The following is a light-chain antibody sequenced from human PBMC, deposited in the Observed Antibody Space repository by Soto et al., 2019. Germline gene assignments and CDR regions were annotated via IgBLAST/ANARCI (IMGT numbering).Light chain of an antibody. J-gene: IGLJ3*02. CDR2: SSN. Sequence: QSVLTQPPSASGTPGQTVTISCSGSSSNIGRNAVNWYQQFPGTTPKLLIHSSNQRPSGFPDRFSASKSDTSASLAISELQSEDGAGYFCAAWVDGLNGTVFGGGTKLTVL. V-gene: IGLV1-44*01. CDR3: AAWVDGLNGTV. CDR1: SSNIGRNA.